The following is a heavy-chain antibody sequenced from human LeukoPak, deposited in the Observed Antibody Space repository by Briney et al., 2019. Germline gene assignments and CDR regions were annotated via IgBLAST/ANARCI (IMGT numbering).Heavy chain of an antibody. CDR1: GGSISSTSYY. Sequence: PSETLSLTCTVSGGSISSTSYYWGWIRQPPGKGLECIGSIYDSGTTYDNPSLKSRVAISVDTSKNQFSLKLSSVTAADTAVYYCARLTVATRDRHFDYWGQGTLVTVPS. V-gene: IGHV4-39*01. J-gene: IGHJ4*02. CDR3: ARLTVATRDRHFDY. D-gene: IGHD5-12*01. CDR2: IYDSGTT.